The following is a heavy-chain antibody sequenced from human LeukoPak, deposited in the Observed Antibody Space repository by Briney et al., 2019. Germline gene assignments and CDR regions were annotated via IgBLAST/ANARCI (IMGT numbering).Heavy chain of an antibody. CDR2: IYHSGTT. Sequence: PSQTLSLTCAVSGGSISSGGYSWSWIRQPPGKGLEWIGYIYHSGTTYYNPSLKSRVTISVDRSKNQFSLKLSSVTAADTAVYCCARVRGDKTFDYWGQGTLVTVSS. D-gene: IGHD4-17*01. CDR3: ARVRGDKTFDY. J-gene: IGHJ4*02. V-gene: IGHV4-30-2*01. CDR1: GGSISSGGYS.